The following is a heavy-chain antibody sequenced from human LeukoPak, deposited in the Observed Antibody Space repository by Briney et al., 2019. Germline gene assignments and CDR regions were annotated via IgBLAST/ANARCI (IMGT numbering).Heavy chain of an antibody. Sequence: SQTLSLTCTVSGGSISSGDYYWSWIRQPPGKGLEWIGYIYYSGSTNYNPSLKSRVTISVDTSKNQFSLKLSSVTAADTAVYYCARLSGSYFNWFDPWGQGTLVTVSS. V-gene: IGHV4-30-4*01. CDR3: ARLSGSYFNWFDP. J-gene: IGHJ5*02. D-gene: IGHD1-26*01. CDR2: IYYSGST. CDR1: GGSISSGDYY.